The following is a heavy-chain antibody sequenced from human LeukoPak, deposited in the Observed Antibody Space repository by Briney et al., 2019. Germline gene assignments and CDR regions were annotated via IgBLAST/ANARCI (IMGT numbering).Heavy chain of an antibody. V-gene: IGHV1-18*01. CDR3: ARDRGTTEEYYFDY. CDR1: GYTFTSYG. J-gene: IGHJ4*02. Sequence: GASVKVSCKASGYTFTSYGISWVRQAPGQGLEWMGWISAYNGNTNYAQKLQGRVTMTTDTSTSTAYMELRSLRSDDTAVYYCARDRGTTEEYYFDYWGQGTLVSVSS. CDR2: ISAYNGNT. D-gene: IGHD2-2*01.